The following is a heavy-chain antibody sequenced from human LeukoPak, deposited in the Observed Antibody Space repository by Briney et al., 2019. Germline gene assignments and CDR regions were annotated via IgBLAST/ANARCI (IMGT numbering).Heavy chain of an antibody. CDR3: ARDPVGAGWFDP. Sequence: GASVKVSCKASGYTVTGYHMHWVRQAPGQGLEWMGWINPNSGGTNYAQKFQGRVTITADKSTSTAYMELSSLRSEDTAVYYCARDPVGAGWFDPWGQGTLVTVSS. CDR1: GYTVTGYH. J-gene: IGHJ5*02. V-gene: IGHV1-2*02. CDR2: INPNSGGT. D-gene: IGHD1-26*01.